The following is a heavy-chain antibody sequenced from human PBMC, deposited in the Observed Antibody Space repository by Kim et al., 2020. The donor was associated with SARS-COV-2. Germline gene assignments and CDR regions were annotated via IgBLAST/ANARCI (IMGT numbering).Heavy chain of an antibody. CDR1: GYTFTSYG. CDR2: ISAYNGNT. D-gene: IGHD5-18*01. J-gene: IGHJ4*02. CDR3: ARDYKTSRYSYGKSLGY. Sequence: ASVKVSCKASGYTFTSYGISWVRQAPGQGLEWMGWISAYNGNTNYAQKLQGRVTMTTDTSTSTAYMELRSLRSDDTAVYYCARDYKTSRYSYGKSLGYWGQGTLVTVSS. V-gene: IGHV1-18*04.